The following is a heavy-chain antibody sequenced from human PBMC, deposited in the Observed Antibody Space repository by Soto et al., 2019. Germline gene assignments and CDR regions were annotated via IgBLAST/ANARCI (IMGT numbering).Heavy chain of an antibody. CDR2: IWYDGSNK. Sequence: GGSLRLSCAASGFTFSSYGMHWVRQAPGKGLEWVAVIWYDGSNKYYADSVKGRFTISRDNSKNTLYLQMNSLRAEDTAVYYCAREGAAAGKDYFDYWGQGTLVTVSS. CDR1: GFTFSSYG. V-gene: IGHV3-33*01. CDR3: AREGAAAGKDYFDY. D-gene: IGHD6-13*01. J-gene: IGHJ4*02.